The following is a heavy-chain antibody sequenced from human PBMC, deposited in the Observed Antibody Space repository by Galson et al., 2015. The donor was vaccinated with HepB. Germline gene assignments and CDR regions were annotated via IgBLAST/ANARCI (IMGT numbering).Heavy chain of an antibody. CDR3: ANAWGSGTS. CDR2: ISISGGNT. Sequence: SLRLSCAPSGFTFSSYVMSWVRQAPGKGLEWVSAISISGGNTYYADSVKGRFIISRDNSKNTLYLQMNSLRAEDTAVYYCANAWGSGTSWGQGTLVTVSS. J-gene: IGHJ5*02. D-gene: IGHD3-10*01. V-gene: IGHV3-23*01. CDR1: GFTFSSYV.